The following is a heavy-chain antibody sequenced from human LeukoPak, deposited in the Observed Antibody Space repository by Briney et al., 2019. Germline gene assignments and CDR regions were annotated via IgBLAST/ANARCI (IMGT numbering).Heavy chain of an antibody. CDR1: GGSISGYY. J-gene: IGHJ4*02. Sequence: SETLSLTCTVSGGSISGYYWIWIRQPPGKGLEWIGYIYYSGSTTYNPSLKSRLTISVDTSKNQFSLKLSSVTAADTAVYYCARHYPNHYGDAFEYWGQGTLVTVSS. CDR2: IYYSGST. V-gene: IGHV4-59*08. CDR3: ARHYPNHYGDAFEY. D-gene: IGHD4-17*01.